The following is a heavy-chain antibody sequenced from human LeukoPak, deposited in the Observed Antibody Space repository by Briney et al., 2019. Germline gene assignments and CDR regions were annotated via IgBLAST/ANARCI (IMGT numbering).Heavy chain of an antibody. V-gene: IGHV3-33*01. Sequence: GGSLSLSCAASGFTFSSYGMHWVRQAPGKGLEWVAVIWYDGNNKYYADSVKGRFTISRDNSKNTLYLQMNSLRAEDTAVYYCARDPGNSSGYYFDYWGQGTLVTVSS. CDR3: ARDPGNSSGYYFDY. J-gene: IGHJ4*02. CDR2: IWYDGNNK. D-gene: IGHD3-22*01. CDR1: GFTFSSYG.